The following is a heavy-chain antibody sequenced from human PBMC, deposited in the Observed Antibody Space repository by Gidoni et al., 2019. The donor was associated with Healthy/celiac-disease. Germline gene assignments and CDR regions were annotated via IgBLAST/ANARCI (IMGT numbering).Heavy chain of an antibody. CDR1: GGSLSGYY. CDR3: ARAPTFNYGSGRPYYFDY. V-gene: IGHV4-34*01. CDR2: INHSGST. J-gene: IGHJ4*02. Sequence: QVQLQQWGAGLLKPSETLSRTCAVYGGSLSGYYWSWIRQPPGKGLEWIGEINHSGSTNYNPSLKSRVTISVDTSKNQFSLKLSSVPAADTAVYYCARAPTFNYGSGRPYYFDYWGQGTLVTVSS. D-gene: IGHD3-10*01.